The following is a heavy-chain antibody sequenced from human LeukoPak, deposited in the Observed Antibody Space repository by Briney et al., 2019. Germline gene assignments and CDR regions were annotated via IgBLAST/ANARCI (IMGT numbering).Heavy chain of an antibody. Sequence: ASVKVSCKASGYTFTSYGISWVRQAPGQGLEWMGWISAYNGNTNYAQKLQGRVTMTTDTSTSTAYMELRSLRSDDTAVYYCARDVGRSIAVARDLDYWGQGTLVTVPS. V-gene: IGHV1-18*01. CDR2: ISAYNGNT. D-gene: IGHD6-19*01. CDR3: ARDVGRSIAVARDLDY. J-gene: IGHJ4*02. CDR1: GYTFTSYG.